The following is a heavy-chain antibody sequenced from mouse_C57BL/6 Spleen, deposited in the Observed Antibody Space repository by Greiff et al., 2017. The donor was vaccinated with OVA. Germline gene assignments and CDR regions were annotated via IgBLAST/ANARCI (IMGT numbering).Heavy chain of an antibody. V-gene: IGHV1-50*01. CDR1: GYTFTSYW. D-gene: IGHD6-5*01. CDR2: IDPSDSYT. J-gene: IGHJ1*03. CDR3: ASEAYA. Sequence: QVQLKQPGAELVKPGASVKLSCKASGYTFTSYWMQWVKQRPGQGLEWIGEIDPSDSYTNYNQKFKGKATLTVDTSSSTAYMQLSSLTSEDSAVYYCASEAYAWGTGTTVTVSS.